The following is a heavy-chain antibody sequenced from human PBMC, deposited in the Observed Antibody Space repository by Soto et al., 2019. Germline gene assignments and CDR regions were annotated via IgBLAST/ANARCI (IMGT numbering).Heavy chain of an antibody. J-gene: IGHJ3*02. V-gene: IGHV3-21*01. CDR2: ISSSSSYI. Sequence: EVQLVESGGGLVKPGGSLRLSCAASGFTFSSYSMNWVRQAPGKGLEWVSSISSSSSYIYYADSVKGRFTISRDNAKNSLYLRMNSLRAEDTAVYYCARGPITGTEAIIWGQGTMVTVSS. D-gene: IGHD1-7*01. CDR3: ARGPITGTEAII. CDR1: GFTFSSYS.